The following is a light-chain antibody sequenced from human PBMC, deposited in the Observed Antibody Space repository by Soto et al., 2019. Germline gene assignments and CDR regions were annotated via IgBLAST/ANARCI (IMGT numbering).Light chain of an antibody. J-gene: IGKJ4*01. CDR2: DAS. CDR1: QSISTW. V-gene: IGKV1-5*01. CDR3: QQHNSDPLT. Sequence: DIQMTQSPATLSASVGDRVTITCRASQSISTWLAWYQQKPGKAPKLLIYDASSLESGVPSRFSGSGSGTEFTLTISSLQPDDFATYYCQQHNSDPLTFGGGTKVEIK.